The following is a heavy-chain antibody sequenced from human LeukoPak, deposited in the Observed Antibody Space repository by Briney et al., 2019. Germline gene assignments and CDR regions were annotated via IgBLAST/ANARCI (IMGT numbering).Heavy chain of an antibody. J-gene: IGHJ6*03. V-gene: IGHV3-21*01. D-gene: IGHD2-21*02. CDR1: GFTFSSYS. Sequence: PGGSLRLSCAASGFTFSSYSMNWVRQAPGKGLEWVSSISSSSSYIYYADSVKGRFTISRDNAKNSLYLQMNSLRAEDTAVYYCARDREAYCGGDCYSYYYYYMDVWGKGTTVTISS. CDR2: ISSSSSYI. CDR3: ARDREAYCGGDCYSYYYYYMDV.